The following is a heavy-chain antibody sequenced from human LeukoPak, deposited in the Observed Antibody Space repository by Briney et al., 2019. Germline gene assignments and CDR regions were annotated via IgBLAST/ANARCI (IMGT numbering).Heavy chain of an antibody. D-gene: IGHD6-19*01. CDR2: ISVSGGST. Sequence: GGSLRLSCAASGFTFSSYAMTWVRQAPGKGLEWVSTISVSGGSTYYADSVEGRFTISRDNAKNSLYLQMNSLRAEDTAVYYCVLRGAVAAADFWGQGTLVTVSS. CDR3: VLRGAVAAADF. V-gene: IGHV3-23*01. CDR1: GFTFSSYA. J-gene: IGHJ4*02.